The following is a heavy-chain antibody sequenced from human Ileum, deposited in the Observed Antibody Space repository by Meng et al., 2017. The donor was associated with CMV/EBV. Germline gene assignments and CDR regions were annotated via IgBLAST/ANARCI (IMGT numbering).Heavy chain of an antibody. J-gene: IGHJ4*02. CDR2: INPRGGDT. D-gene: IGHD1-1*01. CDR3: ARDWRTGD. CDR1: GSIFPPYY. V-gene: IGHV1-2*02. Sequence: KVSCKASGSIFPPYYFHWMRQAPGQGLEWMGWINPRGGDTFYAQKFKDRVAMTRDTAVRTVYMELRRLTSDDTAFYYCARDWRTGDWGQGTLVTVSS.